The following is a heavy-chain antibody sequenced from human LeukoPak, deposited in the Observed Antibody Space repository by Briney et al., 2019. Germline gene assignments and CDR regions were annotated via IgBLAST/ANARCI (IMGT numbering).Heavy chain of an antibody. J-gene: IGHJ3*02. CDR2: IYPGDSDT. CDR1: GYSFTSYW. D-gene: IGHD3-10*01. CDR3: ARQYYYGSGSYSAFDI. V-gene: IGHV5-51*01. Sequence: GESLKISCKGSGYSFTSYWIGWVRQMPGKGLEWMGIIYPGDSDTRYSPSFQGQVTISADKSISTAYLQWSSLKASDTAMYYCARQYYYGSGSYSAFDIWGQGTMVTVSS.